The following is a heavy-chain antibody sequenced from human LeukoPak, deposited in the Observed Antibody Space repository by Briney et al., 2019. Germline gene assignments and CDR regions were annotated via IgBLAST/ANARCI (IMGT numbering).Heavy chain of an antibody. CDR3: ARDHSYYFGSQTSTLEV. Sequence: PSETLSLTCTVSGASISTGGFYWTWIRQPPGEGLEWIGYIYYTGSVDYNASLKSRLTISLDTSKNRFSLKLNSVAAADTAVYYCARDHSYYFGSQTSTLEVWGQGTAVTVSS. J-gene: IGHJ6*02. D-gene: IGHD3-10*01. V-gene: IGHV4-31*03. CDR1: GASISTGGFY. CDR2: IYYTGSV.